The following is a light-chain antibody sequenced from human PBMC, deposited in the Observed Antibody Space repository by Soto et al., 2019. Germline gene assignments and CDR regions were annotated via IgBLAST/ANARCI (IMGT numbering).Light chain of an antibody. CDR3: QQYGCSHWT. Sequence: EIVLTQSPGTLSLSPGERATLSCRASQSVSSSYLAWYQQKPGQAPRLLIYGASSRATGIPDRFSGSGSGTDFTLTISRLEPEDFAVYYCQQYGCSHWTFGQGTKVEIK. CDR2: GAS. V-gene: IGKV3-20*01. CDR1: QSVSSSY. J-gene: IGKJ1*01.